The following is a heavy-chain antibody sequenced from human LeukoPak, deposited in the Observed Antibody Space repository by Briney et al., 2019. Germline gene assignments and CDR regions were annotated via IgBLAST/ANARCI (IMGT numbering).Heavy chain of an antibody. CDR1: GYTFTTYS. CDR2: ISVNNGGT. Sequence: ASVKVSCKVSGYTFTTYSLAWVRQAPGQSLEWMGWISVNNGGTNYAQSFQDRVTLTRDTSTNTAYLELRSLRSDDTAIIYCATATQPRGYFLHWGQGTLVTVSS. CDR3: ATATQPRGYFLH. V-gene: IGHV1-18*01. J-gene: IGHJ1*01. D-gene: IGHD2-2*01.